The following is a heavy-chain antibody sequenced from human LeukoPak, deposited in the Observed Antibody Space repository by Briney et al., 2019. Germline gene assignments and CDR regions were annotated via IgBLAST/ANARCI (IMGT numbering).Heavy chain of an antibody. CDR3: ARHDYYHFWSTLNWFDP. CDR1: GHSISSNYY. J-gene: IGHJ5*02. CDR2: IYHSGST. V-gene: IGHV4-38-2*01. Sequence: PSETLSLTCSVFGHSISSNYYWAWIRQPPGQGLEWIGSIYHSGSTFYNPSLRSQVTLSVDTSENHFSLKVKSVSATDTAVYYCARHDYYHFWSTLNWFDPWGQGTLVTVSS. D-gene: IGHD3-3*01.